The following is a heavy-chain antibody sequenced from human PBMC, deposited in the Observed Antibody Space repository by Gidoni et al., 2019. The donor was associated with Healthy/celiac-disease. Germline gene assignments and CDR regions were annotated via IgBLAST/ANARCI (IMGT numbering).Heavy chain of an antibody. V-gene: IGHV3-20*04. Sequence: EVQLVESGGGVVRPGGSLRLSCAAPGFTLDDYGMSWDRHAPGKGLEWVSGINWNSGSTGYADSVKGRFTISRDNAKNSLYLQMNSLRAEDTALYYCARAPEPLLGVGAFDIWGQGTMVTVSS. D-gene: IGHD3-10*01. CDR3: ARAPEPLLGVGAFDI. CDR1: GFTLDDYG. CDR2: INWNSGST. J-gene: IGHJ3*02.